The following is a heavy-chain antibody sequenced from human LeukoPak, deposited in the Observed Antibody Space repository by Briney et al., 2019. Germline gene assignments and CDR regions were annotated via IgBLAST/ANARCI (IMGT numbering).Heavy chain of an antibody. Sequence: GASVKVSCKASGYTFTGYYMHWVRQAPGQGLEWMGWINPNSGGTNYAQKFQGRVTMTRDTSISTAFMELSRLRSDDTAVYYCARPLSTAAHDKDLDYWGQGTLVTVSS. D-gene: IGHD6-13*01. J-gene: IGHJ4*02. CDR1: GYTFTGYY. CDR3: ARPLSTAAHDKDLDY. CDR2: INPNSGGT. V-gene: IGHV1-2*02.